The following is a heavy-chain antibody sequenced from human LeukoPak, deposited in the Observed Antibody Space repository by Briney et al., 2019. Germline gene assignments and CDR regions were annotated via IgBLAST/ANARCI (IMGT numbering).Heavy chain of an antibody. D-gene: IGHD4-23*01. J-gene: IGHJ4*02. V-gene: IGHV4-4*09. CDR1: GGSISSYY. CDR3: ARSDYGGNSCFDY. CDR2: IYTSGST. Sequence: SETLSLTCTVSGGSISSYYWSWIRQPPGKGLEWIGYIYTSGSTNYNPSLKSRVTISVDTSKNQFSLKLSSVTAADTAVYYCARSDYGGNSCFDYWGQGTLVTVSS.